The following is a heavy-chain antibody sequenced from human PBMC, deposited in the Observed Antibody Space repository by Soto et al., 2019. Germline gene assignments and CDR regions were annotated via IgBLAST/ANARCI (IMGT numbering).Heavy chain of an antibody. CDR1: GYTFTNYG. J-gene: IGHJ5*02. D-gene: IGHD2-21*02. V-gene: IGHV1-18*01. Sequence: QVHLMQSGAEVKKPGASVKVSCKASGYTFTNYGIAWLRQAPGQGLEWMGWISPYDGHTNYTQKFQGRVTMTTDTPSSTAHMELRSLRSGDTAVYYCARVRMVMVTLTGAWFDPWGQGTLVTVSS. CDR3: ARVRMVMVTLTGAWFDP. CDR2: ISPYDGHT.